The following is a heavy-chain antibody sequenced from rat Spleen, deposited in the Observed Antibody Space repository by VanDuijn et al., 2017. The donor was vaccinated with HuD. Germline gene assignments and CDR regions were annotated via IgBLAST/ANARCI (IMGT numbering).Heavy chain of an antibody. Sequence: EVQLVESGGGLVQPGRSMKLSCAASGFSFSNYYMAWVRQAPTKGLEWVASITTGGGNTYYRDSVKGRFTISRDNAKSTLYLQMDSLRSEDTATYYCATSGIIRAYFDYWGQGTLVTVSS. CDR1: GFSFSNYY. D-gene: IGHD4-3*01. J-gene: IGHJ3*01. CDR2: ITTGGGNT. V-gene: IGHV5-25*01. CDR3: ATSGIIRAYFDY.